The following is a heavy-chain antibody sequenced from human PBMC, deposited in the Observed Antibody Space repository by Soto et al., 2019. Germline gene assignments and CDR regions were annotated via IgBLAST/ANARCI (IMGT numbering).Heavy chain of an antibody. Sequence: SETLSLTCTVSGGSISSYYWSWIRQPPGKGLEWIGYIYYSGSTNYNPSLKSRVTISVDTSKNQFSLKLSSVTAADTAVYYCARFAPFYEIGAFDIRGQGTMVT. CDR3: ARFAPFYEIGAFDI. V-gene: IGHV4-59*01. D-gene: IGHD3-22*01. J-gene: IGHJ3*02. CDR1: GGSISSYY. CDR2: IYYSGST.